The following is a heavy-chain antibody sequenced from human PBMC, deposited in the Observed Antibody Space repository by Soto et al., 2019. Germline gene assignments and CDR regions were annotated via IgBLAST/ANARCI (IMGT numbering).Heavy chain of an antibody. CDR1: GDSITTGYYY. CDR2: IFHSGNS. Sequence: SEILSLTCTVSGDSITTGYYYWGWIRQPPGKGLEWIGSIFHSGNSYYNPSLKSRVTISVDTSNNQFSLNLTSVTAADTAVYYCARLLVVVVATSADGRFDPWGQGTLVTVSS. CDR3: ARLLVVVVATSADGRFDP. V-gene: IGHV4-39*01. D-gene: IGHD2-15*01. J-gene: IGHJ5*02.